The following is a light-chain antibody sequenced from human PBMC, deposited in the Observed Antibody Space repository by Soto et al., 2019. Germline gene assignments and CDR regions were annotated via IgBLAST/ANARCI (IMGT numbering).Light chain of an antibody. J-gene: IGLJ1*01. CDR3: SSYSTDTTLYV. Sequence: QSVLTQPASVSGSPGQSITISCTGTSSDIGDYNYVSWYQQHPGTAPKLLVYEVSNRPSGISNRFSGSKSGNTASLTISGLQGEDEADYYCSSYSTDTTLYVFGSGTKLTVL. CDR2: EVS. CDR1: SSDIGDYNY. V-gene: IGLV2-14*01.